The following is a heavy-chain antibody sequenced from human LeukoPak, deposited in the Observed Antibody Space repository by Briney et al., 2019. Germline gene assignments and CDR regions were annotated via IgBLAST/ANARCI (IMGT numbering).Heavy chain of an antibody. CDR1: GYTFTSYG. J-gene: IGHJ6*02. V-gene: IGHV1-18*01. CDR2: ISAYNGNT. CDR3: ARDPPQDYDFWSFYYYYGMDV. D-gene: IGHD3-3*01. Sequence: ASVKVSCKASGYTFTSYGISWVRQAPGKGLEWMGWISAYNGNTNYAQKLQGRVTMTTDTSTSTAYMELRSLRSDDTAVYYCARDPPQDYDFWSFYYYYGMDVWGQGTTVTVSS.